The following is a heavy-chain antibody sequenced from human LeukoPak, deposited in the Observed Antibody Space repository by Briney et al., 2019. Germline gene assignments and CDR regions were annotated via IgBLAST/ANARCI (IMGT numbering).Heavy chain of an antibody. D-gene: IGHD1-26*01. CDR2: ISASGGST. Sequence: GGSLRLSCAASGFTFSSSAMSWVRQVPGKGLEWVSGISASGGSTSYADSVRGRFTISRDNSKNTLYVQMNSLRDEDTAVCYCAKDQRWESPHYLDSWGQGTLVTVSS. CDR1: GFTFSSSA. J-gene: IGHJ4*02. CDR3: AKDQRWESPHYLDS. V-gene: IGHV3-23*01.